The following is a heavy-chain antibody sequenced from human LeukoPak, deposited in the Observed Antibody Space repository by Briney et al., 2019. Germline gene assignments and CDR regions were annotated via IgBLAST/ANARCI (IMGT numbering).Heavy chain of an antibody. CDR2: ISGSGGST. V-gene: IGHV3-23*01. J-gene: IGHJ4*02. CDR3: AKGRYLYYYDSSGYRKRTFDY. D-gene: IGHD3-22*01. Sequence: GGSLRLSCAASGFTFGSYAMSWVRQAPGKGLEWVSAISGSGGSTYYADSVKGRFTISRDNSKNTLYLQMNSLRAEDTAVYYCAKGRYLYYYDSSGYRKRTFDYWGQGTLVTVSS. CDR1: GFTFGSYA.